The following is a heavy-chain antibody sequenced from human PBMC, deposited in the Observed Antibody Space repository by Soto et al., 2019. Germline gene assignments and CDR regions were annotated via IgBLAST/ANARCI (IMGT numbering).Heavy chain of an antibody. CDR3: ARERGDRSIIRYKPGNNWCLP. CDR1: GFTFRNYG. CDR2: VSYDGSKQ. V-gene: IGHV3-30*03. D-gene: IGHD3-16*01. J-gene: IGHJ5*02. Sequence: QVQLLESGGGVVQPGRSLRLSCGASGFTFRNYGMHWVRQGPGKGLEWVSIVSYDGSKQYYADSVKGRFTISRYSSKNTVNLKMSCQRADESAAYYCARERGDRSIIRYKPGNNWCLPWGPGNLLTVTS.